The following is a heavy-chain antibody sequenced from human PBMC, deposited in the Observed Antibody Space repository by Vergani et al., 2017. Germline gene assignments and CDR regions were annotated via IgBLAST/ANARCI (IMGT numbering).Heavy chain of an antibody. Sequence: EVQLLESGGGLVQPGGSLRLSCAASGFTFSSYAMSWVRQAPGKGLEWVSAISGSGGSTYYADSVKGRFTISRDNSKNTLYLQMNSLRAEDTAVYYCAKAGRRHIVVVPAASPGAFDIWGQGTMVTVSS. CDR2: ISGSGGST. CDR1: GFTFSSYA. J-gene: IGHJ3*02. D-gene: IGHD2-2*01. V-gene: IGHV3-23*01. CDR3: AKAGRRHIVVVPAASPGAFDI.